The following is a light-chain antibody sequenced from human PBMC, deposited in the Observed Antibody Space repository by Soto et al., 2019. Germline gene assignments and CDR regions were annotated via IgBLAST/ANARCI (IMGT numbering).Light chain of an antibody. V-gene: IGKV1-12*01. CDR2: AAS. Sequence: MTQSPATLSVSPGERATLSCRASQSVTSNLAWYQQKPGKAPKLLIYAASGLQSGVPSRFSGRGSGTDFPLTITSLQPEDFAAYYCQQANSLPLTFGGGTKVEIK. J-gene: IGKJ4*01. CDR1: QSVTSN. CDR3: QQANSLPLT.